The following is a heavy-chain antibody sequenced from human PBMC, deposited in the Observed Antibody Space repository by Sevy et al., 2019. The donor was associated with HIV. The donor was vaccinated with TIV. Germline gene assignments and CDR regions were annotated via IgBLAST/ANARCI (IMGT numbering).Heavy chain of an antibody. J-gene: IGHJ4*02. Sequence: KQSQTLSLTCTVSGGSVSSGSYYWSWIRQPPGKGLEWIGYIYYSGSTNYNPSLKSRVTISVDTSKNQFSLKLSSVTAADTAVYYCATALYCSGGSCYHLFDYWGQGTLVTVSS. D-gene: IGHD2-15*01. CDR2: IYYSGST. V-gene: IGHV4-61*01. CDR1: GGSVSSGSYY. CDR3: ATALYCSGGSCYHLFDY.